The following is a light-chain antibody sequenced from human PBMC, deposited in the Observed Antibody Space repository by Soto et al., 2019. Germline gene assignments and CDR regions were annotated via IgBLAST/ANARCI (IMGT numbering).Light chain of an antibody. CDR2: GAS. CDR3: PQYNNWPRA. Sequence: EIVMTQSPATLSVSPGERATLSCRASQSVSSNLAWYQQKPGQAPRLLIYGASTRATGIPARFSGSGSGTEFTLTISSLQSEDFAVYYCPQYNNWPRAFGQGTKLDIK. J-gene: IGKJ1*01. CDR1: QSVSSN. V-gene: IGKV3-15*01.